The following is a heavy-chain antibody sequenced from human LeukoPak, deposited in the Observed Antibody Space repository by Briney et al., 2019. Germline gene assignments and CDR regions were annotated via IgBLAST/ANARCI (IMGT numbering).Heavy chain of an antibody. D-gene: IGHD3-3*01. V-gene: IGHV1-8*01. CDR1: GYTLTELS. CDR2: MNPNSGNT. J-gene: IGHJ6*02. Sequence: ASVKVSCKVSGYTLTELSMHWVRQATGQGLEWMGWMNPNSGNTGYAQKFQGRVTMTRNTSISTAYMELSSLRSEDTAVYYCARKYRRITIFGVVISYGMDVWGQGTTVTVSS. CDR3: ARKYRRITIFGVVISYGMDV.